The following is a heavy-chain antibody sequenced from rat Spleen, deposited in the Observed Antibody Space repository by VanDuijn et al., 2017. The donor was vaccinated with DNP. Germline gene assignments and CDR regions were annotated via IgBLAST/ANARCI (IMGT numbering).Heavy chain of an antibody. CDR2: MWSGGST. Sequence: EVQLKESGPGLVQPSQTLSLTCTVSGFSLTDYSVQRVRQPPGKGLEWMGVMWSGGSTAYNSALKSRLSISRDTSKSQVFLKMNSLQAEDTAIYFCTYNNYYWGQGLMVTVSS. D-gene: IGHD1-10*01. J-gene: IGHJ2*01. CDR3: TYNNYY. V-gene: IGHV2S63*01. CDR1: GFSLTDYS.